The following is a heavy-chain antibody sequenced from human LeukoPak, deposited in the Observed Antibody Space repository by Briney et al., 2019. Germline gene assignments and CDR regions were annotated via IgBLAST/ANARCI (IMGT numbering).Heavy chain of an antibody. V-gene: IGHV1-69*13. CDR3: AKTPYYDFWSGYYFYFDY. Sequence: ASVKVSCKASGGTFSSYAISWVRQAPGQGLEWMGGIIPIFGTANYAQKFQGRVTITADESTSTAHMELSSLRSEDTAVYYCAKTPYYDFWSGYYFYFDYWGQGTLVTVSS. CDR2: IIPIFGTA. J-gene: IGHJ4*02. CDR1: GGTFSSYA. D-gene: IGHD3-3*01.